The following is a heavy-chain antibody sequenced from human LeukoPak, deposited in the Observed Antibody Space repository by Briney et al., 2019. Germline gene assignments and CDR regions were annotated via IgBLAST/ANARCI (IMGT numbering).Heavy chain of an antibody. J-gene: IGHJ3*02. Sequence: GSLRLSCAASGFTFSSYSMNWVRQAPGKGLEWVSSISSSSSYIYYADSVKGRFTISRDNAKNSLYLQMNSLRAEDTAVYYCARADGDILTGSNAFDIWGQGTMVTVSS. D-gene: IGHD3-9*01. V-gene: IGHV3-21*01. CDR2: ISSSSSYI. CDR1: GFTFSSYS. CDR3: ARADGDILTGSNAFDI.